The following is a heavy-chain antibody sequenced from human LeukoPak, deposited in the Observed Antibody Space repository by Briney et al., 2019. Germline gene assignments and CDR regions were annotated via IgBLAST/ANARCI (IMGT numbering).Heavy chain of an antibody. J-gene: IGHJ3*02. CDR2: ITPNSGGT. V-gene: IGHV1-2*02. D-gene: IGHD1-7*01. CDR3: ARVLRWNYVEDAFDI. CDR1: GGTFSSYA. Sequence: ASVKVSCKASGGTFSSYAISWVRQAPGQGLEWMGWITPNSGGTKYGQKFQGRVTMTRDTSISTAYMELSSLRSDDTAVYYCARVLRWNYVEDAFDIWGQGTMVTVSS.